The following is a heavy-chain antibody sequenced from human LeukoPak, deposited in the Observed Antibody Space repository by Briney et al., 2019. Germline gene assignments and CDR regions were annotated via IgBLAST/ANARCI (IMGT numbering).Heavy chain of an antibody. J-gene: IGHJ4*02. CDR3: ASQETGTLCDY. CDR1: GFTFSSYG. D-gene: IGHD1-14*01. Sequence: GGSLRLSCSASGFTFSSYGMHWVRQAPGKGLEWVAVIWYDGSNKYYADSVKGRFTISRDNSKNTLYLQMNSLRAEDTAVYYCASQETGTLCDYWGQGTLVTVSS. CDR2: IWYDGSNK. V-gene: IGHV3-33*08.